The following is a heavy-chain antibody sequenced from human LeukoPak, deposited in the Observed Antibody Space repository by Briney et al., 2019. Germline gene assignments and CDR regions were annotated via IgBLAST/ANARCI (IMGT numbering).Heavy chain of an antibody. D-gene: IGHD2-2*01. CDR2: ISAGGTI. CDR1: GFKFDDYA. V-gene: IGHV3-43*02. J-gene: IGHJ4*02. CDR3: AKDLGYSSSPDY. Sequence: GGSLRLSCAASGFKFDDYAMHWVRQAPGKGLEWVSLISAGGTIYYADFVKGRFAISRDNSKNSLYLQMNSLRTEDTALYYCAKDLGYSSSPDYWGQGTLVTVSS.